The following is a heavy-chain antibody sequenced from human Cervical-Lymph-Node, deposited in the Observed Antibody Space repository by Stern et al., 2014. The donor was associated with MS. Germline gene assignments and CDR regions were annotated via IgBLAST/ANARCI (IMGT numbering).Heavy chain of an antibody. V-gene: IGHV3-30*01. CDR1: GFIFSNYA. J-gene: IGHJ3*02. CDR2: VSSDGANT. Sequence: QVQLVESGGGVVQPGRSLRLSCAASGFIFSNYAMHWVRQPPGEGLEWVAVVSSDGANTYFADSAKGRFTISRDNSKNTLYLQMNSLKIEDTAIYYCASQIWGQGTMVTVSS. CDR3: ASQI.